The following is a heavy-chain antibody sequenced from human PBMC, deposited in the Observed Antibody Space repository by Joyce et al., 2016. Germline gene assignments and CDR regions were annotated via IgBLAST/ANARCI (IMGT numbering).Heavy chain of an antibody. J-gene: IGHJ5*02. CDR3: VRDVVADAVGFHWFDP. Sequence: QVQLVESGGGVVQPGRSLRLSCLTSGFTFTSYGMHWVRQAPGKGLEWVATISFDESNKYYGDSVKGRFIISRDISKNTLYLQMNSLRVEDTAVYFCVRDVVADAVGFHWFDPWGQGTLVTVSS. CDR2: ISFDESNK. CDR1: GFTFTSYG. V-gene: IGHV3-33*05. D-gene: IGHD2-15*01.